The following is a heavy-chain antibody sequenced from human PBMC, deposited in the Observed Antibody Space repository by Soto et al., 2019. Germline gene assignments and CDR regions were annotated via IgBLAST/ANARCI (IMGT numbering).Heavy chain of an antibody. D-gene: IGHD1-26*01. CDR1: GGSVSSGSSY. V-gene: IGHV4-61*01. CDR2: IYHSGGA. CDR3: AKWVGATAIDY. J-gene: IGHJ4*02. Sequence: PSETLSLTCTVSGGSVSSGSSYWSWIRQPPGRGLEWIGYIYHSGGANYNPSLKSRVTMSVDTSKNQFSLKLSSVTAADTAVYYCAKWVGATAIDYWGQGTLVTVS.